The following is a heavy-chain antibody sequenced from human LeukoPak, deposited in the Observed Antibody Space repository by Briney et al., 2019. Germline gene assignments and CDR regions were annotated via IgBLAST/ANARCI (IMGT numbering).Heavy chain of an antibody. J-gene: IGHJ2*01. CDR2: IYYSGST. V-gene: IGHV4-31*03. CDR3: ARQRSGGRYFDL. Sequence: PSQTLSLTCTVSGGSISSGGYYWSWIRQHPGKGLEWIGYIYYSGSTNYNPSLKSRVTISVDTSKNQFSLKLSSVTAADTAVYYCARQRSGGRYFDLWGRGTLVTVSS. CDR1: GGSISSGGYY. D-gene: IGHD2-15*01.